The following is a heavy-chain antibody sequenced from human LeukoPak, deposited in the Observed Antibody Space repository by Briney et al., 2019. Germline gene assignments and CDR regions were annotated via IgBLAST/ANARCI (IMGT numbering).Heavy chain of an antibody. CDR3: ARDPGGSYDNFDY. CDR1: GFTFSDYY. CDR2: ISSSSSYI. J-gene: IGHJ4*02. V-gene: IGHV3-11*05. Sequence: GGSLRLSCAASGFTFSDYYMSWIRQAPGKGLEWVSSISSSSSYIYYADSVKGRFTISRDNAKNSLYLQMNSLRAEDTAVYYCARDPGGSYDNFDYWGQGTLVTVSS. D-gene: IGHD1-26*01.